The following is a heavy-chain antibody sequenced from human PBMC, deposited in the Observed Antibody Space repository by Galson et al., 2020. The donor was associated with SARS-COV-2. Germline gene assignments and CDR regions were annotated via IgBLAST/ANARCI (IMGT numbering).Heavy chain of an antibody. CDR1: GYTFTSYD. CDR3: ARGVYYDSSGSDAFDI. V-gene: IGHV1-8*03. Sequence: ASVKVSCKASGYTFTSYDINWVRQATGQGLEWMGWMNPNSGNTGYAQKFQGRVTITRNTSISTAYMELSSLRSEDTAVYYCARGVYYDSSGSDAFDIWGQGTMVTVSS. CDR2: MNPNSGNT. D-gene: IGHD3-22*01. J-gene: IGHJ3*02.